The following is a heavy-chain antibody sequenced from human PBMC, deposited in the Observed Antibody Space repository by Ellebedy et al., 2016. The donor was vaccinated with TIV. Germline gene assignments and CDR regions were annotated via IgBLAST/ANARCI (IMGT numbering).Heavy chain of an antibody. V-gene: IGHV3-33*08. CDR1: GFTFASDG. CDR3: AREFDDYFFDY. D-gene: IGHD2-21*02. CDR2: LWFDGSYR. J-gene: IGHJ4*02. Sequence: GESLKISCAASGFTFASDGMHWVRQAPGKGLESVAGLWFDGSYRYYADSVKGRFTISRDNSKNTLYLQLTSLRVEDTAVYYCAREFDDYFFDYWGQGTLVTVSS.